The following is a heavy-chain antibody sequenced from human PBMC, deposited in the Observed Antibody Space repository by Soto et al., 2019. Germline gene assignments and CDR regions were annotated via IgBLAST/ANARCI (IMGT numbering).Heavy chain of an antibody. D-gene: IGHD4-17*01. CDR3: ARESATTHDGFDI. CDR1: GYTFTSYD. V-gene: IGHV1-18*01. Sequence: QVQVVQSGAEVKKPGSLVKVSCKTSGYTFTSYDISWVRQAPGQGLEWMGWISGYNGNTNYAQKLQGRVTMTTDTSTSTAYLELRSLRSDDTAVYYCARESATTHDGFDIWGQGTMVIVSS. CDR2: ISGYNGNT. J-gene: IGHJ3*02.